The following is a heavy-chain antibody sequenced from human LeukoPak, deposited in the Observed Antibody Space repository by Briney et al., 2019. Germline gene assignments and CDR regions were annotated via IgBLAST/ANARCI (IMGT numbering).Heavy chain of an antibody. D-gene: IGHD5-12*01. V-gene: IGHV3-66*01. Sequence: GGSLRLSCAASGFTVSSNYMSWVRQAPGKGLEWVSVIYSGGSTYYADSVKGRFTISRDNSKNTLYLQMNSLRAEDTAVYYCAKDYGPDSIVATTADYWGQGTLVTVSS. J-gene: IGHJ4*02. CDR2: IYSGGST. CDR3: AKDYGPDSIVATTADY. CDR1: GFTVSSNY.